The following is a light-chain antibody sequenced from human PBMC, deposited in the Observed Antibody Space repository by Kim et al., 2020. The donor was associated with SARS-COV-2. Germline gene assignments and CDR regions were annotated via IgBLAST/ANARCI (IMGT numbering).Light chain of an antibody. CDR2: EVN. J-gene: IGLJ2*01. Sequence: QSVTISCTGTSSDVGGSKFVSWYQQRPGKAPKLMIYEVNKRPSGVPDRFSGSKSDNPASLTVSGLQAEDEAHYYCSSYAGSNNFVVFGGGTQLTVL. V-gene: IGLV2-8*01. CDR3: SSYAGSNNFVV. CDR1: SSDVGGSKF.